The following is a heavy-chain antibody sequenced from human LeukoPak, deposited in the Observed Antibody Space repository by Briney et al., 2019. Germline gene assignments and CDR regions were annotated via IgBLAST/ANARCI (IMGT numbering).Heavy chain of an antibody. CDR1: GFTCSSYW. D-gene: IGHD6-19*01. V-gene: IGHV3-7*01. Sequence: GGSLRLSCAASGFTCSSYWMSWVRQAPGKGLEWVANIKQDGSEKYYVDSVKGRFTISRDNAKNSLYLQMNSLRAEDTAVYYCARDGYSSGWYPGVGAFDIWGQGTMVTVSS. J-gene: IGHJ3*02. CDR2: IKQDGSEK. CDR3: ARDGYSSGWYPGVGAFDI.